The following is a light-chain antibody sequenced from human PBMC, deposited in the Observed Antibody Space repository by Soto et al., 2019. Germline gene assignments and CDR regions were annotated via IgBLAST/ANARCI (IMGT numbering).Light chain of an antibody. CDR3: LQYDIYPWT. J-gene: IGKJ1*01. CDR2: RAS. V-gene: IGKV1-17*01. Sequence: DIQMTQSPSSLSASVGDRVTITCRASQGIRNELGWYQQRPGKAPKRLIDRASSLESGVPSRFSGSGFGTEFTLTISSLQPEDFAIYYCLQYDIYPWTFGQGTKVEIK. CDR1: QGIRNE.